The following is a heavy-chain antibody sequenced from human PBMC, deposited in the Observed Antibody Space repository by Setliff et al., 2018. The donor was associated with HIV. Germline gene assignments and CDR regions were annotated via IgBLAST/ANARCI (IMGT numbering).Heavy chain of an antibody. CDR2: IRRKTNNYAT. CDR3: TAMGVAVVSYYYGMDV. D-gene: IGHD2-2*01. Sequence: GSLRLSCAASGFTFSVSAMHWVRQASGKGLEWVGRIRRKTNNYATEYAASVKGRFTISRDDSKNTAYLQMNSLKTEDTAVYYCTAMGVAVVSYYYGMDVWGQGTTVTVSS. J-gene: IGHJ6*02. CDR1: GFTFSVSA. V-gene: IGHV3-73*01.